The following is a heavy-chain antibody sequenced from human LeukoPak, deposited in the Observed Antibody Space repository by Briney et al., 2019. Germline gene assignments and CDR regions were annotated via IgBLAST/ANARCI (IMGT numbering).Heavy chain of an antibody. CDR2: IKPDGGET. V-gene: IGHV3-7*05. CDR3: AADRAGSYLRFVY. CDR1: GFTFSSQW. Sequence: GGSLRLSCAASGFTFSSQWMSWIRQTPGQGLDWVANIKPDGGETYYVDSVNGRFTISRDNAKNSLYLQMNSLRAEDTAVYYCAADRAGSYLRFVYWGQGTPVTVSS. J-gene: IGHJ4*02. D-gene: IGHD3-10*01.